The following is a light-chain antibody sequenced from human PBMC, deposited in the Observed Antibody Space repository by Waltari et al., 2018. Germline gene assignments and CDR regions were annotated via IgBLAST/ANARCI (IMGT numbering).Light chain of an antibody. Sequence: SALTQPDSVSGSPGQSITISCSGISSDSVGYEYVSWYQQHPGKAPKVIIYDVNNRPSGVSNRFSGSKSGSSASLTISGLQAEDEADYYCSSFTSSTTGIFGGGTK. CDR1: SSDSVGYEY. J-gene: IGLJ2*01. CDR3: SSFTSSTTGI. CDR2: DVN. V-gene: IGLV2-14*03.